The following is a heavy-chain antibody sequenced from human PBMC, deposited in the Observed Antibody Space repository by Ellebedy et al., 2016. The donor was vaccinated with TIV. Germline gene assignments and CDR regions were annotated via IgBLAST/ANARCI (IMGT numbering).Heavy chain of an antibody. V-gene: IGHV4-38-2*02. CDR1: GYSISSGYY. CDR2: IHHGGNT. D-gene: IGHD1-26*01. CDR3: VGDYSDTPNYFDF. Sequence: SETLSLTXSVSGYSISSGYYWGLIRQPPGKGLEWIGSIHHGGNTYYNPSLKSRVTISVDTSKNQFSLKLTSVTAADTAVYYCVGDYSDTPNYFDFWGQGILVTVSS. J-gene: IGHJ4*02.